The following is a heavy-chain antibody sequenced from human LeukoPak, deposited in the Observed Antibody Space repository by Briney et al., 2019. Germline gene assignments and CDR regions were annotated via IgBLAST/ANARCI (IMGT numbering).Heavy chain of an antibody. CDR2: ISYDGSNK. D-gene: IGHD3-22*01. Sequence: GGSLSLSCAASGFTFGSYAMRWVRKAPGKGLGGGAVISYDGSNKYYADSVKGRFTISRDNSKNPLYLQMNSLRAEDTAVYYCARDLSSIVVVITSLGYWGQGTLVTVSS. CDR1: GFTFGSYA. V-gene: IGHV3-30-3*01. CDR3: ARDLSSIVVVITSLGY. J-gene: IGHJ4*02.